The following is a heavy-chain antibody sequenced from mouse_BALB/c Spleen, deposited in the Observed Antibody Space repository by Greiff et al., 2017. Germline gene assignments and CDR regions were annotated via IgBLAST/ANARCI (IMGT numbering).Heavy chain of an antibody. J-gene: IGHJ3*01. CDR2: ISDGGSYT. V-gene: IGHV5-4*02. D-gene: IGHD2-3*01. Sequence: EVMLVESGGGLVKPGGSLKLSCAASGFTFSDYYMYWVRQTPEKRLEWVATISDGGSYTYYPDSVKGRFTISRDNAKNNLYLQMSSLKSEDTAMYYCARDGRLLAAYWGQGTLVTVSA. CDR1: GFTFSDYY. CDR3: ARDGRLLAAY.